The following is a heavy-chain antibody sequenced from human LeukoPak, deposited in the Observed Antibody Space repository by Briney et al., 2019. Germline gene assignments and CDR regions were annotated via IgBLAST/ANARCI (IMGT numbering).Heavy chain of an antibody. Sequence: SGGSLRLSCAASGFTFSSYGMHWVRQAPGKGLEWVAVIWYDGSNKYYADSVKGRFTISRDNSKNTLYLQMNSLRAEDTAVYYCAKIRYYYDSSGYYEYWGEGPLDSVSS. CDR3: AKIRYYYDSSGYYEY. CDR2: IWYDGSNK. CDR1: GFTFSSYG. J-gene: IGHJ1*01. D-gene: IGHD3-22*01. V-gene: IGHV3-33*06.